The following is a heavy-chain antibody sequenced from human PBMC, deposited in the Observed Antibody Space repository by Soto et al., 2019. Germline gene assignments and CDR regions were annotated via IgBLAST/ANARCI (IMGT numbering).Heavy chain of an antibody. CDR3: AASPGYSSSWYLSTPKPNWFDP. CDR2: INHSGST. Sequence: SETLSLTCAVYGGSFSGYYWSWIRQPPGKGLEWIGEINHSGSTNYNPSLKSRVTISVDTSKNQFSLKLSSVTAADTAVYYCAASPGYSSSWYLSTPKPNWFDPWGRGTLVTVSS. D-gene: IGHD6-13*01. J-gene: IGHJ5*02. V-gene: IGHV4-34*01. CDR1: GGSFSGYY.